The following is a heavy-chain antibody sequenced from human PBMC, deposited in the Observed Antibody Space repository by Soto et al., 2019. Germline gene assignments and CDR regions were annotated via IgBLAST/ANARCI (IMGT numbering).Heavy chain of an antibody. CDR2: IKSKTDGGTT. CDR3: TTGGAAPTYYYYGMDV. D-gene: IGHD6-6*01. J-gene: IGHJ6*02. CDR1: GFTFSNAW. Sequence: XGSLRLSCAAAGFTFSNAWMSWVRQAPGKGLEWVGRIKSKTDGGTTDYAAPVKGRFTISRDDSKNTLYLQMNSLKTEDTAVYYCTTGGAAPTYYYYGMDVWGQGTTVTVSS. V-gene: IGHV3-15*01.